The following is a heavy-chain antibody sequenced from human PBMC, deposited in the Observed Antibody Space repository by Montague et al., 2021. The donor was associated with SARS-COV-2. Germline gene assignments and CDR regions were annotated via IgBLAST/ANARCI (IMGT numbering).Heavy chain of an antibody. CDR3: ARGFDY. CDR2: IYYSGST. CDR1: GGSISSSSYY. J-gene: IGHJ4*02. Sequence: SETLSLTCAVSGGSISSSSYYCGWIRQPPGKGLEWIGSIYYSGSTNYHPSLKRRVTISVDTSKNQFSLKLSSVTAADTAEYYWARGFDYWGQGTLVTVSS. V-gene: IGHV4-39*07.